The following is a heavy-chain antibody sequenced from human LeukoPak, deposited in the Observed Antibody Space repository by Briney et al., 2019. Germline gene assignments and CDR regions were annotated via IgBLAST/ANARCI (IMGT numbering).Heavy chain of an antibody. D-gene: IGHD2-15*01. CDR2: IYNSGST. J-gene: IGHJ3*02. CDR1: GGSISSGTYS. Sequence: SETLSLTCAVSGGSISSGTYSWTWMRQPPGKGLEWIGYIYNSGSTFNNPSLNSRVTISVDTSKNQFSLKLSSVTAADTAMYYCAREGGNCSGGSCYSGAFDTWGQGTLVTVSS. CDR3: AREGGNCSGGSCYSGAFDT. V-gene: IGHV4-30-4*07.